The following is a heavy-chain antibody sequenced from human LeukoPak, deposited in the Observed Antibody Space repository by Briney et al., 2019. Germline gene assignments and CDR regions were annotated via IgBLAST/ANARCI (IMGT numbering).Heavy chain of an antibody. D-gene: IGHD3-10*01. V-gene: IGHV3-48*03. CDR2: ISSSGSTI. J-gene: IGHJ4*02. CDR1: GFTFSSYE. Sequence: GGSLRLSCAASGFTFSSYEMNWVRQAPGKGLEWVSYISSSGSTIYYADSVKGRFTISRDNAKNSLYLQMSSLRAEDTAVYYCAREGVIRGIPFDYWGQGTLVTVSS. CDR3: AREGVIRGIPFDY.